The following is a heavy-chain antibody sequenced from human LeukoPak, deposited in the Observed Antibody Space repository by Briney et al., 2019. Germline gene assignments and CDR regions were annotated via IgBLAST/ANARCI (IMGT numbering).Heavy chain of an antibody. CDR3: ARGSYDSSGYYPLFDY. J-gene: IGHJ4*02. Sequence: GASVKVSCKASGYTFTSYYMHWVRQAPGQGLEWMGWINPNSGGTNYAQKFQGRVTMTRDTSISTAYMELSRLRSDDTAVYYCARGSYDSSGYYPLFDYWGQGTLVTVSS. D-gene: IGHD3-22*01. CDR2: INPNSGGT. V-gene: IGHV1-2*02. CDR1: GYTFTSYY.